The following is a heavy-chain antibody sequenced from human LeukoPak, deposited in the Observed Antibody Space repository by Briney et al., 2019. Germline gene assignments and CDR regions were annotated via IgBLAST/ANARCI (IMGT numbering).Heavy chain of an antibody. J-gene: IGHJ4*02. V-gene: IGHV3-23*01. D-gene: IGHD5-18*01. CDR1: GFTSSSYA. Sequence: GGSLRLSCAASGFTSSSYAMTWVRQAPGKGLEWVSAISGSGGSTYYADSVKGRFTISRDNSKNTLYLQMNSLRAGDTAVYYCAKVIDTSIAYWYFDYWGQGTLVTVSS. CDR3: AKVIDTSIAYWYFDY. CDR2: ISGSGGST.